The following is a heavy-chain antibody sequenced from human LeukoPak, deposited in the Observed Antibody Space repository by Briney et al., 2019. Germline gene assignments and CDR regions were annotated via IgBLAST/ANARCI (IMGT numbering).Heavy chain of an antibody. D-gene: IGHD3-22*01. CDR3: ARGSSGYYYYFDY. Sequence: GGSLRLSCAASGFTFSSYPMHWVRQAPGKGLEWVAVMFYDGSKKYYTDSVKGRFTISRDTSKNTLYLQMNSLRAEDTAMYYCARGSSGYYYYFDYWGQGALVTVSS. J-gene: IGHJ4*02. V-gene: IGHV3-30-3*01. CDR1: GFTFSSYP. CDR2: MFYDGSKK.